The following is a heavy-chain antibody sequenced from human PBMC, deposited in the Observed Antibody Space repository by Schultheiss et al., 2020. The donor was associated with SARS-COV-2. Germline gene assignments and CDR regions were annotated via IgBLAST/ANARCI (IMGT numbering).Heavy chain of an antibody. V-gene: IGHV4-4*07. Sequence: SETLSLTCTVSGGSISSYYWSWIRQPAGKGLEWIGRIYTSGSTNYNPSLKSRVTISVDTSKNQFSLKLSSVTAADTAVYYCARLWGVATYWADYYYYGMDVWGQGTTVTVSS. CDR1: GGSISSYY. CDR3: ARLWGVATYWADYYYYGMDV. CDR2: IYTSGST. D-gene: IGHD5-12*01. J-gene: IGHJ6*02.